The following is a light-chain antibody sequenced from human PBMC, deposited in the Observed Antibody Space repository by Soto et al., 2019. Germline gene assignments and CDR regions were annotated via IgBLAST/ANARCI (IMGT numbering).Light chain of an antibody. CDR2: AAS. V-gene: IGKV1-39*01. CDR3: EESYSTPMS. CDR1: QSISSY. J-gene: IGKJ5*01. Sequence: DIQMTQSPSSLSASVLDRVTSTFRASQSISSYLNWYQQKPGKAPKLLIYAASSLQSGVPSRFSGSGSGTDFALTMSSLQPEDFATYNCEESYSTPMSFGEGTRLDIK.